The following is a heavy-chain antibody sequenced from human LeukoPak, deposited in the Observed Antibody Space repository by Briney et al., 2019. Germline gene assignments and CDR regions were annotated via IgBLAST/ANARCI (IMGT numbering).Heavy chain of an antibody. D-gene: IGHD6-13*01. V-gene: IGHV3-21*01. Sequence: PGGSLRLSCAASGFTFSSYSMNWVRQAPGKGLEWVSSISSSSSYIYYADSVKGRFTISRDNAKNSLYLQMNSLRAEDTAVYYCARDPGIAAAGTDYWGQGTLVTVSS. J-gene: IGHJ4*02. CDR3: ARDPGIAAAGTDY. CDR1: GFTFSSYS. CDR2: ISSSSSYI.